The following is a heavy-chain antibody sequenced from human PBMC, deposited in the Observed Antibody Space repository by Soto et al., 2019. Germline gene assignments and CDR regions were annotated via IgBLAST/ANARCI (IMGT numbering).Heavy chain of an antibody. J-gene: IGHJ6*03. CDR3: ARESGGATATLDYFYFYMDV. CDR2: INPNSGDT. V-gene: IGHV1-2*02. Sequence: QVQLVQSGAEVKKPGASVTVSCKASGYTFSDYYLHWVRQAPGQGPEWMGGINPNSGDTKYAQKSRARVTMTTDTSVRTAFMELNRLTPDDTAVQHCARESGGATATLDYFYFYMDVWGKWTTVTVSS. D-gene: IGHD5-12*01. CDR1: GYTFSDYY.